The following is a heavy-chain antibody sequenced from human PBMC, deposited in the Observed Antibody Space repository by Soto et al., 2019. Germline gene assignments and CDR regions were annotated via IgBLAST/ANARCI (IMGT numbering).Heavy chain of an antibody. J-gene: IGHJ1*01. D-gene: IGHD6-6*01. CDR3: VRERGIAARRGGSFQH. V-gene: IGHV4-34*01. CDR2: INHSGST. CDR1: GGSFSGYY. Sequence: SETLSLTCAVYGGSFSGYYWSWIRQPPGKGLEWIGEINHSGSTNYNPSLKSRVTISVDTSKNQFSLKLSSVTAADTAVYYCVRERGIAARRGGSFQHWSQGTLVT.